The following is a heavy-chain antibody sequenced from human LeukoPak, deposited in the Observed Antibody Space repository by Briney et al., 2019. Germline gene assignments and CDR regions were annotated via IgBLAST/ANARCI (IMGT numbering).Heavy chain of an antibody. J-gene: IGHJ4*02. D-gene: IGHD6-6*01. CDR2: ISSSSSYI. Sequence: GGSLRLSCAASGFTFSSYSMNWVRQAPGKGLEWVSSISSSSSYIYYADSVKGRFTISRDNAKNSLYLQMNSLRAEDTVVYYCARRGGSSGGDFDYWGQGTLVTVSS. V-gene: IGHV3-21*01. CDR1: GFTFSSYS. CDR3: ARRGGSSGGDFDY.